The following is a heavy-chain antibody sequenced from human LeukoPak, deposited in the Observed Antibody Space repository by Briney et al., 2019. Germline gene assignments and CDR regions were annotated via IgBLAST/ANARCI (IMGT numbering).Heavy chain of an antibody. D-gene: IGHD3-22*01. CDR1: GYTFTSYG. Sequence: GASVKVSCKASGYTFTSYGVSWVRQAPGQGLEWMGGIIPIFGTANYAQKFQGRVTITADESTSTAYMELSSLRSEDTAVYYCASLPDYYDSSGHPDYWGQGTLVTVSS. V-gene: IGHV1-69*13. J-gene: IGHJ4*02. CDR3: ASLPDYYDSSGHPDY. CDR2: IIPIFGTA.